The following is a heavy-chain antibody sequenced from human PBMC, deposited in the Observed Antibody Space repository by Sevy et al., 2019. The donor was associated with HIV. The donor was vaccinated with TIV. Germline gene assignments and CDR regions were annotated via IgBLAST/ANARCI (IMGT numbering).Heavy chain of an antibody. Sequence: GGSLRLSCTASGFTFGDYCMSWVRQAPGKGLEWVAFLKSDVYGGTFDHAASVRGRFVISRDDSKTIAYLQMNDLKTEDTGVYYCTRLKAAQSIFDYWGQRALVTVSS. CDR3: TRLKAAQSIFDY. CDR1: GFTFGDYC. V-gene: IGHV3-49*04. J-gene: IGHJ4*02. D-gene: IGHD6-13*01. CDR2: LKSDVYGGTF.